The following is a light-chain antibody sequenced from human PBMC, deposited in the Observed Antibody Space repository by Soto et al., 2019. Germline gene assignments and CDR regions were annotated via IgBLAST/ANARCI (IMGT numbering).Light chain of an antibody. CDR2: CAS. CDR3: QQHYITRLS. V-gene: IGKV4-1*01. Sequence: DIVMTQSPDSLAVSLGERATINCKSSQSVLYSSNNKNYLAWYQQKQGQPPQLLIYCASTRESEVPDRFSGSWTGTDFTLTIITLQAAEVAGCSCQQHYITRLSFVVGTKGAIK. J-gene: IGKJ4*01. CDR1: QSVLYSSNNKNY.